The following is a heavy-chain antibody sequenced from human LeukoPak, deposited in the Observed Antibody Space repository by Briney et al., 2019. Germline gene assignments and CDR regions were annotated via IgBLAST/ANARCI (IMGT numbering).Heavy chain of an antibody. CDR3: AREGWLQNNWFDP. J-gene: IGHJ5*02. CDR1: GGSFNSGSYY. CDR2: IYYSGST. D-gene: IGHD5-24*01. V-gene: IGHV4-61*01. Sequence: SETLSLTCTVSGGSFNSGSYYWSWIRQPPGRGLEWMAYIYYSGSTNYNPSLKSRGTISVDTSKNQFSLKLSSVTAADTAVYYCAREGWLQNNWFDPWGQGTLVTVSS.